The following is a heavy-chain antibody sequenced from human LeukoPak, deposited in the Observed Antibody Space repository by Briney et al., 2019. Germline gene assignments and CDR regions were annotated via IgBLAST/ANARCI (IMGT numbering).Heavy chain of an antibody. J-gene: IGHJ4*02. Sequence: ASVKVSCKASGYTFTGYYIHWVRQAPGQGLEWMGWLNPKSGGRNYAQKFQGRVSMTRDTSISTAYMDLSSLRFDDSAMYYCARGDFYDGSVYYYDWGQGTLITVSS. CDR3: ARGDFYDGSVYYYD. V-gene: IGHV1-2*02. CDR2: LNPKSGGR. D-gene: IGHD3-22*01. CDR1: GYTFTGYY.